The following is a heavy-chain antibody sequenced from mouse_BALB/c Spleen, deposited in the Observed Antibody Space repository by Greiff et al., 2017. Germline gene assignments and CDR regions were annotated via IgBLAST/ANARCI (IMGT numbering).Heavy chain of an antibody. Sequence: VQLQESGPGLVKPSQSLSLTCSVTGYSITSGYYWNWIRQFPGNKLEWMGYISYDGSNNYNPSLKNRISITRDTSKNQFFLKLNSVTTEDTATYYCASSTATAYWGQGTLVTVSA. V-gene: IGHV3-6*02. J-gene: IGHJ3*01. D-gene: IGHD1-2*01. CDR1: GYSITSGYY. CDR2: ISYDGSN. CDR3: ASSTATAY.